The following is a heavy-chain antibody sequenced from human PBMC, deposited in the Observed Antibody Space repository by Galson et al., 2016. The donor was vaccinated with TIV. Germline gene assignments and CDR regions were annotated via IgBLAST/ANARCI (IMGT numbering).Heavy chain of an antibody. CDR2: IDPKSGGT. D-gene: IGHD1-1*01. CDR1: GYAFTAFY. Sequence: SVKVSCKASGYAFTAFYLHWVRQAPGHGLEWMGWIDPKSGGTHYAQNFQGRVTMSRDTSISTAYMDLSSLTSDDTAVYFCAISWAVQLERLDAFDIWGQGTLVIVSS. V-gene: IGHV1-2*02. J-gene: IGHJ3*02. CDR3: AISWAVQLERLDAFDI.